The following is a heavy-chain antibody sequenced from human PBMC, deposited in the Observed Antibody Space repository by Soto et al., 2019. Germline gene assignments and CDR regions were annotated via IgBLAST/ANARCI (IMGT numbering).Heavy chain of an antibody. CDR1: GFTFSNAW. CDR3: TTDPNGVVVVPAASNFDP. Sequence: GRLLLLSCAPSGFTFSNAWISWVRQAPAKGMVWVGRIKSKTDGGTTDYAAPVKGRFTISRDDSKNTLYLQMNSQKTEDTAVYYCTTDPNGVVVVPAASNFDPWGQGTMVTVSS. V-gene: IGHV3-15*01. D-gene: IGHD2-2*01. J-gene: IGHJ5*02. CDR2: IKSKTDGGTT.